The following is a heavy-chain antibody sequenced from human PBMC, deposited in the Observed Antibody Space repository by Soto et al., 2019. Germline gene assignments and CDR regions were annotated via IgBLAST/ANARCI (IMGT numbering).Heavy chain of an antibody. CDR2: ITNNGDGT. CDR1: GFTFSTYA. CDR3: AKRRAYYFDS. Sequence: GGSLRLSCAASGFTFSTYAMSWVRQAPGKGLEWVSSITNNGDGTFYADSGKGRFTISRDNSKNTLYLQMSSLRAEDTAVYYCAKRRAYYFDSWGHGTLVTVSS. J-gene: IGHJ4*01. V-gene: IGHV3-23*01.